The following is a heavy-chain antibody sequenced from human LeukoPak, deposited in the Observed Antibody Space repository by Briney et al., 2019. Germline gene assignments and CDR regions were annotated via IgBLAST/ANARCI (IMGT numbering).Heavy chain of an antibody. CDR1: GFTFSSYA. CDR3: AKSLGNWNDGGTDY. Sequence: PGGSLRLSCAASGFTFSSYAMSWVRQAPGKGLEWVSAISGSGGSTYYADSVKGRFTISRDNSKSTLYLQMNSLRAEDTAVYYCAKSLGNWNDGGTDYWGQGTLVTVSS. J-gene: IGHJ4*02. CDR2: ISGSGGST. D-gene: IGHD1-1*01. V-gene: IGHV3-23*01.